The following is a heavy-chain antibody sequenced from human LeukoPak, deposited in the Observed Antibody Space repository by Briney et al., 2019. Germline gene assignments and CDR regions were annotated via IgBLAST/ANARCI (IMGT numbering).Heavy chain of an antibody. V-gene: IGHV3-74*01. CDR3: VRDNGGEHL. CDR1: GFTFSSYW. J-gene: IGHJ4*02. CDR2: INNDGSST. Sequence: GGSLRLSCAAYGFTFSSYWMYWVRQAPGKGLVWVSRINNDGSSTIYADSVKGRFTISRDNAKNTLYLQMNSLRDDDTAVYYCVRDNGGEHLWGRGTLVTVSS. D-gene: IGHD3-16*01.